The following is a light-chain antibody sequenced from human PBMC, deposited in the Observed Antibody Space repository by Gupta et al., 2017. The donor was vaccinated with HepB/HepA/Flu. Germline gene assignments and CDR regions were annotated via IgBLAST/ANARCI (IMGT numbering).Light chain of an antibody. CDR3: SSYAGSKNLV. CDR1: SSDVGYYNY. J-gene: IGLJ2*01. V-gene: IGLV2-8*01. CDR2: EVS. Sequence: SSLTHPSSSSGSPGQSVTISCTGTSSDVGYYNYVSWYQKYPGKAPRLIIYEVSKRPSGVPDRFSGAKSGNTASLTVSGRQAEDEGDFYCSSYAGSKNLVFGGGTKLTVL.